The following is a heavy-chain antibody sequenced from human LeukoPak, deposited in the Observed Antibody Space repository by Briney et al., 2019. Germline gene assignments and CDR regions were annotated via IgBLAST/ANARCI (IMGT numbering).Heavy chain of an antibody. V-gene: IGHV3-30*18. CDR2: ISYDGSNK. CDR1: GFTFSSYG. D-gene: IGHD5-12*01. Sequence: PGGPLRLSCAASGFTFSSYGMHWVRQAPGKGLEWVAVISYDGSNKYYADSVKGRFTISRDNSKNTLYLQMNSLRAEDTAVYYCAKVLGNGGGYDPIDYWGQGTLVTVSS. CDR3: AKVLGNGGGYDPIDY. J-gene: IGHJ4*02.